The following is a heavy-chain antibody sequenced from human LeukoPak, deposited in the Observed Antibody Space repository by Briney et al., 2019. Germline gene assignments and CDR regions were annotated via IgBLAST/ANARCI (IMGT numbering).Heavy chain of an antibody. J-gene: IGHJ4*02. CDR1: GFTFSSYG. CDR3: AGKRSSAHFDY. D-gene: IGHD2-15*01. CDR2: ISGSVGST. Sequence: GGSPRLSCAASGFTFSSYGMSCVPHAPGEGLEWVSAISGSVGSTYYADSAKGRFTISRDNSKNTLYLQMNSLRAENTAVYYCAGKRSSAHFDYWGQGTLVTVSS. V-gene: IGHV3-23*01.